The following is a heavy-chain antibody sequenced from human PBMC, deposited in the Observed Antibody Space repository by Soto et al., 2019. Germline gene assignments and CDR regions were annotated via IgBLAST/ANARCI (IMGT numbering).Heavy chain of an antibody. CDR3: ARVTGAAAGKNWFDP. J-gene: IGHJ5*02. V-gene: IGHV3-11*06. CDR2: ISSSSSYT. CDR1: GFTFSDYY. D-gene: IGHD6-13*01. Sequence: QVQLVESGGGLVKPGGSLRLSCAASGFTFSDYYMSWIRQAPGKGLEWASYISSSSSYTNYADSVKGRFTISRDNAKNSLYLQMNSLRAEDTAVYYCARVTGAAAGKNWFDPWGQGTLVTVSS.